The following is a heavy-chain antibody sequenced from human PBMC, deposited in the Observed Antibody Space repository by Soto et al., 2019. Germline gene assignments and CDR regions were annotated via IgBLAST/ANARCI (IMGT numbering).Heavy chain of an antibody. V-gene: IGHV3-30*18. Sequence: GGSLRLSCAASGFTFSSYGMHWVRQAPGKGLEWVAVISYDGSNKYYADSVKGRFTISRGNSKNTLFLQMNSLRGEDTAIYYCAKVIRADSTSSNFYYYSGMDVWGQGTTVTVSS. J-gene: IGHJ6*02. CDR2: ISYDGSNK. CDR1: GFTFSSYG. CDR3: AKVIRADSTSSNFYYYSGMDV. D-gene: IGHD6-6*01.